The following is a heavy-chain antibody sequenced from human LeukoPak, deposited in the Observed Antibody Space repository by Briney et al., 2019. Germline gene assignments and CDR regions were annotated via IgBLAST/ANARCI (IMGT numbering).Heavy chain of an antibody. Sequence: GGSLRLSCAASGFTVSSNYMSWVRQAPGKGLEWVSVIYSGGSTYYADSVKGRFTISRDNSKNTLYLQMNSLRAEDTAVYYCARVESAAAGLYFDYWGQGTLVTVSS. D-gene: IGHD6-13*01. CDR1: GFTVSSNY. J-gene: IGHJ4*02. CDR3: ARVESAAAGLYFDY. V-gene: IGHV3-53*01. CDR2: IYSGGST.